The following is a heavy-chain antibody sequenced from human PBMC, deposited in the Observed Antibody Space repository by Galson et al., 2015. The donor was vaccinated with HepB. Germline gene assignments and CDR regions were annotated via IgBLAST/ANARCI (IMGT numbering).Heavy chain of an antibody. D-gene: IGHD1-26*01. CDR1: GGTFSTHT. V-gene: IGHV1-69*06. CDR3: ARDGWMGAPGY. J-gene: IGHJ4*02. Sequence: SVKVSCKASGGTFSTHTINWLRQAPGQGLEWMGGIIPIFSTTNYLQKFQGRVTITADKSTSTAYMELNSLTSEDTAVYYCARDGWMGAPGYWGQGTLVTVSS. CDR2: IIPIFSTT.